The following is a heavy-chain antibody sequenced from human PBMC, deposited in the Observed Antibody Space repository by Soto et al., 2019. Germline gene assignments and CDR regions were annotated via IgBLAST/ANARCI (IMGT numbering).Heavy chain of an antibody. CDR3: AREARLSHALDI. V-gene: IGHV1-46*01. Sequence: ASVKVSCKASGYTFTSYYMHWLRQAPGQGLEWMGIINPRLGSTSYAQKFQARVTMTRETSTSTVYTELSSLRSEDTAVYYCAREARLSHALDIWGRVPMLTV. CDR1: GYTFTSYY. J-gene: IGHJ3*02. D-gene: IGHD3-16*02. CDR2: INPRLGST.